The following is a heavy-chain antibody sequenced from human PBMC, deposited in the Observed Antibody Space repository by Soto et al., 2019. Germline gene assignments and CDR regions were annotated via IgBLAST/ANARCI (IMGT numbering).Heavy chain of an antibody. Sequence: PSETLSLTCTVSGGSISSGGYYWSWIRQHPGKGLEWIGYIYYSGSTYYNPSLKSRVTISVDTSKNQFSLKLSSVTAADTAVYYCAREYSSSWYYYGMDVWGQGTTVTVSS. CDR1: GGSISSGGYY. CDR3: AREYSSSWYYYGMDV. CDR2: IYYSGST. J-gene: IGHJ6*02. D-gene: IGHD6-13*01. V-gene: IGHV4-31*03.